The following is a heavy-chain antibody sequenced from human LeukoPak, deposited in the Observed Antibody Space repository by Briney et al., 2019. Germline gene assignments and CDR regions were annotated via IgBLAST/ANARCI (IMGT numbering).Heavy chain of an antibody. D-gene: IGHD3-10*01. Sequence: GGSLRLSCAASGFTFSSYEMNWVRQAPGKGLEWVSYISSSGGTIYYADSVKGRFTVSRDNAKNTLYLQMNSLRAEDTAVYYFARYGDVLLWFGESGNYFDYWGQGTLVTVSS. V-gene: IGHV3-48*03. CDR3: ARYGDVLLWFGESGNYFDY. CDR2: ISSSGGTI. J-gene: IGHJ4*02. CDR1: GFTFSSYE.